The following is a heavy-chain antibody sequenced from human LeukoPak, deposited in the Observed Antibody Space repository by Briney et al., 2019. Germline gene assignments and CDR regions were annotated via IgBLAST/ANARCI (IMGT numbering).Heavy chain of an antibody. CDR3: ARGWYSSSWYIRATPYYFDY. D-gene: IGHD6-13*01. V-gene: IGHV7-4-1*02. CDR2: INTNTGNP. CDR1: GYTFTSYA. Sequence: ASVKVSCKASGYTFTSYAVNWVRQAPGQGLEWMGWINTNTGNPTYAQGFTGRFVFSLDTSVSTAYLQISSLKAEDTAVYYCARGWYSSSWYIRATPYYFDYWGQGTLVTVSS. J-gene: IGHJ4*02.